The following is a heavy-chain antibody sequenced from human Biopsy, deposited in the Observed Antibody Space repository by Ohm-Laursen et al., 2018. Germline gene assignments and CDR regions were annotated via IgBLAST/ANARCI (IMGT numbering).Heavy chain of an antibody. Sequence: SVKVSCKTSGGPSSNYAFSWVRQAPGQGLEWVGRIVPVLGHLNYAQRFQGRVSITADKSTSCVFMELSRLTSGDTAVYYCTADADGYYTEFDYWGPGTLVTVSS. D-gene: IGHD3-3*01. CDR2: IVPVLGHL. CDR3: TADADGYYTEFDY. J-gene: IGHJ4*02. V-gene: IGHV1-69*04. CDR1: GGPSSNYA.